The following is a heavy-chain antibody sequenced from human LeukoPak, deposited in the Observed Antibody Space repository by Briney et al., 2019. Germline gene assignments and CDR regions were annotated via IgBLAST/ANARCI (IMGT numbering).Heavy chain of an antibody. V-gene: IGHV4-31*03. CDR1: GGSISSGGYY. J-gene: IGHJ4*02. CDR3: ARDQWDYGHFDY. Sequence: MPSETLSLTCTVSGGSISSGGYYWSWLRQHPGKGLEWIGYIYYSGSTYYNPSLKSRVTISVDTSKNQFSLKLSSVTAADTAVYYCARDQWDYGHFDYWGQGTLVTVSS. D-gene: IGHD1-26*01. CDR2: IYYSGST.